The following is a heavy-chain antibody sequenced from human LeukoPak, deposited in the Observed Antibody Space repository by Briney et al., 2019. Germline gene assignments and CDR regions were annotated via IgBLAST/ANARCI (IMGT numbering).Heavy chain of an antibody. Sequence: GGSLRLSCAASGFTFSSYSMNWVRQAPGKGLEWVSSITSSGAYKNYADSVKGRFTISRDNAKNSLYLQMNGLRAEDTAVYYCARDTSGQDWGQGTLVTVSS. V-gene: IGHV3-21*01. CDR3: ARDTSGQD. D-gene: IGHD5-12*01. CDR2: ITSSGAYK. CDR1: GFTFSSYS. J-gene: IGHJ4*02.